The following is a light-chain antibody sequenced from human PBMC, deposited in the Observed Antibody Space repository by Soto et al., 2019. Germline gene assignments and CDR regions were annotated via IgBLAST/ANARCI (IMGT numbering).Light chain of an antibody. V-gene: IGKV1-27*01. J-gene: IGKJ3*01. CDR2: AAS. Sequence: DIQMTQSPSSLSASVGDRVTITCRASQGINNFLAWYQQKPGKVPKLLIYAASTLRSGVPSRFSGSGSGTDFTLTISSLQPEDVASYYCQKYDSAPFTFGPGTNVDIK. CDR1: QGINNF. CDR3: QKYDSAPFT.